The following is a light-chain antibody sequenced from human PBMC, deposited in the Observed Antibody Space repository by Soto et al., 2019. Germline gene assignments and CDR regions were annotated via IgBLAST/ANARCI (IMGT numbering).Light chain of an antibody. V-gene: IGLV2-14*03. CDR3: SSHTSSDTPYV. Sequence: QSALTQPASVSGSPGQSITIFCTGSSSDVGGFNFVSWYQQHPDKAPKLLIYEVNNRPSGVSNRFSGSKSGNTASLTISGLQPEDEGVYYCSSHTSSDTPYVFGTGTKLTVL. CDR1: SSDVGGFNF. J-gene: IGLJ1*01. CDR2: EVN.